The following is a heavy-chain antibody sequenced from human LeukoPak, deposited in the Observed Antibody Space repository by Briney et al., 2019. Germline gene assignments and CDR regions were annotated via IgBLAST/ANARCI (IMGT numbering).Heavy chain of an antibody. CDR1: GFTFSSYA. Sequence: GGSLRLSCAASGFTFSSYAMSWVRQAPGKGLEWVSAISGSGGSTYYADSVKGRFTISRDNSKNTLYLQMNSLRAEDTAVYYCAKGSMGNLRYFDWRWGDDAFDIWGQGTMVTVSS. V-gene: IGHV3-23*01. CDR2: ISGSGGST. J-gene: IGHJ3*02. D-gene: IGHD3-9*01. CDR3: AKGSMGNLRYFDWRWGDDAFDI.